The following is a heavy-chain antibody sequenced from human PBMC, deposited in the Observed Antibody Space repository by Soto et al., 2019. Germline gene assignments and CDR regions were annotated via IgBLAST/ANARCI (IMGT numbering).Heavy chain of an antibody. Sequence: PGGSLRLSCAASGFTFSSYAMSWVRQAPGKGLEWVSGISGSGGSTYYADSVKGRFTISRDNAKNSLYLQMNSLRAEDTAVFYCARDQPGYSYGYGLGYWGQGTLVTV. V-gene: IGHV3-23*01. CDR1: GFTFSSYA. CDR3: ARDQPGYSYGYGLGY. J-gene: IGHJ4*02. D-gene: IGHD5-18*01. CDR2: ISGSGGST.